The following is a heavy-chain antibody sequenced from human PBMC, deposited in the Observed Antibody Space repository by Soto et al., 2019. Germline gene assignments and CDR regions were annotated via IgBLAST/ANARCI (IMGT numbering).Heavy chain of an antibody. Sequence: GGSLRLSCAASGFTFSDYAMSWVRQPPGKGLEWVSVISAGGSTYYADSVKGRFTVSRANSKNTLYLQMNSLRAEDTAVYYCANVPIWCSSTSCYTEGFDYWGQGTLVTVSS. V-gene: IGHV3-23*01. CDR2: ISAGGST. CDR1: GFTFSDYA. J-gene: IGHJ4*02. D-gene: IGHD2-2*02. CDR3: ANVPIWCSSTSCYTEGFDY.